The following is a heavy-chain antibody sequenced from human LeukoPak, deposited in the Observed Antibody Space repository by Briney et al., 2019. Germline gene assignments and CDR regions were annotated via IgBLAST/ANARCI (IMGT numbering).Heavy chain of an antibody. V-gene: IGHV4-4*07. Sequence: SETLSLTCTVSGRSISSYYWSWIRQPAGKGLEWIGHIYSSGSTNYNTSLKSRVTMSVYTSKNQLSLKLTSVTAADTAVYYCARGVYGSGDYWGQGTLVTVSS. D-gene: IGHD3-10*01. CDR1: GRSISSYY. J-gene: IGHJ4*02. CDR3: ARGVYGSGDY. CDR2: IYSSGST.